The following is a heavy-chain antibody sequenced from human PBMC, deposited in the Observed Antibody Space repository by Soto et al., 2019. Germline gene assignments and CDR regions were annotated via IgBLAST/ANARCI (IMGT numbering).Heavy chain of an antibody. V-gene: IGHV3-11*03. Sequence: PGGSLRLSCAASGFTFSDYYMSWIRQAPGKGLEWVSYISSSSSYTNYADSVKGRFTISRDNAKNSLYLQMNSLRADDTAVYYCAKRRGAGGHFDYWGQGALVTVSS. J-gene: IGHJ4*02. CDR2: ISSSSSYT. D-gene: IGHD2-15*01. CDR1: GFTFSDYY. CDR3: AKRRGAGGHFDY.